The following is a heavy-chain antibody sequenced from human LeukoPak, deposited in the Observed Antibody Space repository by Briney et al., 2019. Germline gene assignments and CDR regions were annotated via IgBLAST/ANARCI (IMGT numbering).Heavy chain of an antibody. CDR2: INPNSGGT. CDR3: ARQGSLQQAVTGRDWFDP. V-gene: IGHV1-2*02. D-gene: IGHD2-21*02. Sequence: GASVKVSCKASGYTFTGYYMHWVRQAPGQGLEWMGWINPNSGGTNYAQKFQGRVTMTRDTSISTAYMELSRLRSDDTAVYYCARQGSLQQAVTGRDWFDPWGQGTLVSVSS. J-gene: IGHJ5*02. CDR1: GYTFTGYY.